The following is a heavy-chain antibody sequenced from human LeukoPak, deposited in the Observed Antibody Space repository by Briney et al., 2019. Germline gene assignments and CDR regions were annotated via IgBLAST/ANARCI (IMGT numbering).Heavy chain of an antibody. CDR1: GFTFSSYG. D-gene: IGHD1-26*01. J-gene: IGHJ4*02. V-gene: IGHV3-30*18. Sequence: GGSLRLSCAASGFTFSSYGMHWVRQAPGKGLEWVAVISYDGSNKYYADSEKGRFTISRDNSKNTLYLQMNSLRAEDTAVYYCAKDRGSYYAIDYWGQGTLVTVSS. CDR2: ISYDGSNK. CDR3: AKDRGSYYAIDY.